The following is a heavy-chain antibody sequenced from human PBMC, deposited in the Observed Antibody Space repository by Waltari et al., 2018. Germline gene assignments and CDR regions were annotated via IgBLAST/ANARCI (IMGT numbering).Heavy chain of an antibody. D-gene: IGHD2-15*01. CDR2: IYHSGST. CDR1: GYSISSGYY. J-gene: IGHJ5*02. CDR3: AREGCSGGSCYLPGSNWFDP. V-gene: IGHV4-38-2*02. Sequence: QVQLQESGPGLVKPSETLSLTCAVSGYSISSGYYWGWIRQPPGKGLEWIGSIYHSGSTYYNPSLKSRVTISVDTSKNQCSLKLSSVTAADTAVYYCAREGCSGGSCYLPGSNWFDPWGQGTLVTVSS.